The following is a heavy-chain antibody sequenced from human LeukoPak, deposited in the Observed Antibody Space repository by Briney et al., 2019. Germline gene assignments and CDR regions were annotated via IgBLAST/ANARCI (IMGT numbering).Heavy chain of an antibody. V-gene: IGHV1-69*13. CDR1: GYTFTSYG. Sequence: GASVKVSCKASGYTFTSYGISWVRQAPGQGLEWMGGIIPIFGTANYAQKFQGRVTITADESTSTAYMELSSLRSEDTAEYYCAEGITGTTSWFDPWGQGTLVTVSS. J-gene: IGHJ5*02. CDR2: IIPIFGTA. D-gene: IGHD1-7*01. CDR3: AEGITGTTSWFDP.